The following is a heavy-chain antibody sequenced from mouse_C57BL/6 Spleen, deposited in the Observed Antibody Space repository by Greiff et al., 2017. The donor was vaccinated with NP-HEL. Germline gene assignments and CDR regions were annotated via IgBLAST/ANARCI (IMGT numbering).Heavy chain of an antibody. CDR3: ARQGGEGWLLRYFDV. CDR1: GCTFRSST. D-gene: IGHD2-3*01. CDR2: ISGGGGNT. Sequence: EVQLVESGGGLVKPGGSLKLSCAASGCTFRSSTRTWVRETPGKRLEWVATISGGGGNTYYPDSVKGRFTISRDNAKNTLYLQMSSLRSEDTALYYCARQGGEGWLLRYFDVWGTGTTVTVSS. V-gene: IGHV5-9*01. J-gene: IGHJ1*03.